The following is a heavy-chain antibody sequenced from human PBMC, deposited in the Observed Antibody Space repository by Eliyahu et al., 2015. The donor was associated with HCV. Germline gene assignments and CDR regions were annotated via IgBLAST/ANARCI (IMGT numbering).Heavy chain of an antibody. D-gene: IGHD2/OR15-2a*01. J-gene: IGHJ4*02. CDR1: GDTVSSNTAA. V-gene: IGHV6-1*01. CDR3: TRDLSY. Sequence: QVQLQQSGPGLVKPSQTLSLTCAISGDTVSSNTAAWKLDQAVPSRSPWVLGGGHYRSRWFHDYAVSVQSRITINPDTSKNQFSLQLKSVTPEDTAVYYCTRDLSYWGQGTLVTVSS. CDR2: GHYRSRWFH.